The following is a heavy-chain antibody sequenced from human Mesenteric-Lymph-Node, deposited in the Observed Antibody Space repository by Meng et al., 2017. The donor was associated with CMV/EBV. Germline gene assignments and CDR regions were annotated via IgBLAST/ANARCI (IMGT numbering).Heavy chain of an antibody. CDR1: GFTFSNYW. CDR3: ARDHNSKVVWGSYFFDY. Sequence: GESLKISCAASGFTFSNYWMSWVRQAPGKGLEWVANIKRDGSEKYYVDSVKGRFTISRDNAKNLLYLQMNSLRAEDTAVFYCARDHNSKVVWGSYFFDYWGQGTLVTVSS. V-gene: IGHV3-7*01. CDR2: IKRDGSEK. J-gene: IGHJ4*02. D-gene: IGHD3-16*01.